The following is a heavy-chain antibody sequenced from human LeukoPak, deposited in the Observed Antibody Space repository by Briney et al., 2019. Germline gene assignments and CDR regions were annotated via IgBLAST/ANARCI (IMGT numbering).Heavy chain of an antibody. J-gene: IGHJ4*02. CDR3: ASLDTAAIRTGGY. CDR1: GFPFSPDW. CDR2: IKKSGSET. V-gene: IGHV3-7*01. Sequence: GGSLRLSCAASGFPFSPDWMSWVRQAPGKGLEWVAMIKKSGSETHYVDSVKGRFTISRDSARNSLYLQMSSLKADDTAAYYCASLDTAAIRTGGYWGQGTLVTVSS. D-gene: IGHD5-18*01.